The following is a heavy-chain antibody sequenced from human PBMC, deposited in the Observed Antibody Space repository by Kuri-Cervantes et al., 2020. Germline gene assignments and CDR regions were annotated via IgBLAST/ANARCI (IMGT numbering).Heavy chain of an antibody. Sequence: SETLSLTCTVSGGSLGSNYWSWIRQPPGKGLEWIGYVYYYGDTKYNPSLKSRVTISVDTSKNQFSLKLSSVTAADTAVYYCARTSAYCSGGSCLTGEFDYWGQGTLVTVSS. D-gene: IGHD2-15*01. CDR2: VYYYGDT. V-gene: IGHV4-59*01. J-gene: IGHJ4*02. CDR3: ARTSAYCSGGSCLTGEFDY. CDR1: GGSLGSNY.